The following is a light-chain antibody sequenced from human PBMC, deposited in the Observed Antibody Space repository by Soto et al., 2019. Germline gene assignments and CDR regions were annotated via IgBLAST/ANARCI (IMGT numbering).Light chain of an antibody. CDR1: SSNFGAGYE. CDR2: NNL. V-gene: IGLV1-40*01. Sequence: QSALTQPPSVSGAPRQRVTISCTGSSSNFGAGYEVHWYKQLPGAAPTLVIFNNLNRPSGVPERFSGSKSGTSASLVISGLQAEDEADYYCQSFDSSLRVYVFGSGTKLTVL. J-gene: IGLJ1*01. CDR3: QSFDSSLRVYV.